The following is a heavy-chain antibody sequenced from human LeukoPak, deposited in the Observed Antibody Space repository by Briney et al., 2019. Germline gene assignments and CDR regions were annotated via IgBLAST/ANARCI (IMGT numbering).Heavy chain of an antibody. J-gene: IGHJ4*02. D-gene: IGHD5-24*01. CDR3: ANFSDGYNWIDY. CDR2: ISTGSLNT. CDR1: GFTFSNYA. V-gene: IGHV3-23*01. Sequence: PGGSLRLSCSASGFTFSNYAMTWVRQAPGKGLAWVSAISTGSLNTYYADSVKGRFTISRDNSKNTLSLQMNSLRADDTAVYYCANFSDGYNWIDYWGQGTLVTVSS.